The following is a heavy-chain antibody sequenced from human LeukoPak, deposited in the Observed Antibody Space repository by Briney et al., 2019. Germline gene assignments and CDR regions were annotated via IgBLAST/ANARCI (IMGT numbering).Heavy chain of an antibody. D-gene: IGHD5-24*01. V-gene: IGHV3-7*01. CDR3: ARERDGRFFDY. CDR2: INQEGSEK. CDR1: GLIFRSYW. Sequence: GGSLRLSCEVSGLIFRSYWMGWVRQAPGKGLEWVANINQEGSEKYFEDSVKGRFTISRDNAKNSLHLQMNTLRAEDTAVYYCARERDGRFFDYWGQGTLVTVSS. J-gene: IGHJ4*02.